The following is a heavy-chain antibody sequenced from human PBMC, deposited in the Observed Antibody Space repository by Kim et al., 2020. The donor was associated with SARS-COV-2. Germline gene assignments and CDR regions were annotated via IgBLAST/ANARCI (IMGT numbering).Heavy chain of an antibody. CDR3: ARGGIIVAATY. V-gene: IGHV1-3*01. CDR2: T. Sequence: TKYSQKFPGRVTITRDTSASTAYMELSSLRSEDTGVYYCARGGIIVAATYWGQGTLVTVSS. D-gene: IGHD2-21*01. J-gene: IGHJ4*02.